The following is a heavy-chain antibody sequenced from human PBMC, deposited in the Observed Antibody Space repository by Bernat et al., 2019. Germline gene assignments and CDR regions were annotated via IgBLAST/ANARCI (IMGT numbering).Heavy chain of an antibody. V-gene: IGHV3-30*18. CDR1: GFTFSSYG. CDR2: ISYDGSNK. D-gene: IGHD6-19*01. CDR3: AKLAVAGINDY. J-gene: IGHJ4*02. Sequence: VQLVESGGGLVKPGGSLRLSCAASGFTFSSYGMHWVRQAPGKGLEWVAVISYDGSNKYYADSVKGRFTISRDNSKNTLYLQMNSLRAEDTAVYYCAKLAVAGINDYWGQGTLVTVSS.